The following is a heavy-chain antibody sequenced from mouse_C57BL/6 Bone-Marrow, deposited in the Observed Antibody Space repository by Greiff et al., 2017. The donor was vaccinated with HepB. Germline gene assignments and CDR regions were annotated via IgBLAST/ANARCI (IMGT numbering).Heavy chain of an antibody. J-gene: IGHJ4*01. CDR3: ANYDGSLYAMDY. D-gene: IGHD2-3*01. V-gene: IGHV1-4*01. Sequence: QVQLQQSGAELARPGASVKMSCKASGYTFTSYTMHWVKQRPGQGLEWIGYINPSSGYTKYNQKFKDKATLTADKSSSTAYMQLSSLTSEDSAVYYCANYDGSLYAMDYWGQGTSVTVSS. CDR2: INPSSGYT. CDR1: GYTFTSYT.